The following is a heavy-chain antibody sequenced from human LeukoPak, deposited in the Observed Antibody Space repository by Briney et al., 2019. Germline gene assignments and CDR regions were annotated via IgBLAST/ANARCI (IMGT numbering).Heavy chain of an antibody. CDR2: INPNSGDT. V-gene: IGHV1-2*02. CDR1: GYTFTGYY. CDR3: TRGALEGDFFDP. D-gene: IGHD1-26*01. J-gene: IGHJ5*02. Sequence: ASVKVSCKASGYTFTGYYMHWVRQAPGQGLEWMGWINPNSGDTAYAEIFQDRVTMTSDTTTNTAYLELRSLTSEDTAIYYCTRGALEGDFFDPWGQGTLVTVSS.